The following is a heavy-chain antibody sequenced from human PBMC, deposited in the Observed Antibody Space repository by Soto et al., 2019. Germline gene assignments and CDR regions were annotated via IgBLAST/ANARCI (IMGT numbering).Heavy chain of an antibody. CDR2: INPNSGGT. J-gene: IGHJ3*02. CDR3: ARDSVNTYYYDSSGYPDI. CDR1: GYTFTGYY. D-gene: IGHD3-22*01. Sequence: QVQLVQSGAEVKKPGASVKVSCKASGYTFTGYYMHWVRQAPGQGLEWMGWINPNSGGTNYAQKFQGWVTRTRDTSISTAYMELSRLRSDDTAVYYCARDSVNTYYYDSSGYPDIWGQGTMVTVSS. V-gene: IGHV1-2*04.